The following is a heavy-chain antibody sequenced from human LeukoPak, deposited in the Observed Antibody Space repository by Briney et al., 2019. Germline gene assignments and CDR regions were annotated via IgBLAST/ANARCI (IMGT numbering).Heavy chain of an antibody. J-gene: IGHJ3*01. CDR3: ARRIGETDVFDF. V-gene: IGHV4-59*08. D-gene: IGHD2-15*01. Sequence: PSETQSLTCTVSGGSLSRYYWTWIRQPPGKGLEWIAYIYYSGSTNYNSSLKSRVTISVDTSKNQFSLSLNSVTAADTAMYYCARRIGETDVFDFWGQGTMVTVSS. CDR1: GGSLSRYY. CDR2: IYYSGST.